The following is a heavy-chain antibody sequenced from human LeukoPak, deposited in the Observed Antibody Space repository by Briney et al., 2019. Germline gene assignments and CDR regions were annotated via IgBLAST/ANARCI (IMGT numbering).Heavy chain of an antibody. Sequence: GGSLRLSCTASGFTFSNYWMSWVRQAPGKGLEWVANIKEDGSEKYYVDSVKGRFTISRDNARNSLYLQMNGLTAEDTAVYYGARGRHRGYWGQGTLVTVSS. D-gene: IGHD3-10*01. CDR3: ARGRHRGY. J-gene: IGHJ4*02. CDR1: GFTFSNYW. CDR2: IKEDGSEK. V-gene: IGHV3-7*04.